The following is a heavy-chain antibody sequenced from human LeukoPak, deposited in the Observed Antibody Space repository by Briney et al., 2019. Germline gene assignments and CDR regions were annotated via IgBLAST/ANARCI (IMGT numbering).Heavy chain of an antibody. J-gene: IGHJ3*02. V-gene: IGHV3-7*01. Sequence: GGSLRLSCAASAFSFSSYWMSWVRQAPGEGLEWVANINQDGSEKYYVDSVKGRFTISRDNAKNSLYLQMNSLRAEDTAVYYCARPVPAAISPDAFDIWGQGTMVTVSS. CDR2: INQDGSEK. CDR3: ARPVPAAISPDAFDI. CDR1: AFSFSSYW. D-gene: IGHD2-2*02.